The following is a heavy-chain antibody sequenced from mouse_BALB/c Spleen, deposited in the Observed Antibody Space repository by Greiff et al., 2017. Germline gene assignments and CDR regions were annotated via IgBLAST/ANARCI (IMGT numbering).Heavy chain of an antibody. D-gene: IGHD1-1*01. V-gene: IGHV5-6*01. CDR3: ARHKDITTVVATRGWYFDV. Sequence: EVQLVESGGDLVKPGGSLKLSCAASGFTFSSYGMSWVRQTPDKRLEWVATISSGGSYTYYPDSVKGRFTISRDNAKNTLYLQMSSLKSEDTAMYYCARHKDITTVVATRGWYFDVWGAGTTVTVSS. CDR1: GFTFSSYG. J-gene: IGHJ1*01. CDR2: ISSGGSYT.